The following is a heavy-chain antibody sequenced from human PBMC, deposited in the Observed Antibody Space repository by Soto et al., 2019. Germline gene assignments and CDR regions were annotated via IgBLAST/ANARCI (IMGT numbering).Heavy chain of an antibody. J-gene: IGHJ4*02. CDR3: ARGPLGGWYRIEY. V-gene: IGHV3-33*01. CDR1: VFTFSSYG. CDR2: IWYDGSNK. D-gene: IGHD6-19*01. Sequence: PGGSLRLSCASSVFTFSSYGMHCVRHSPGKWLEWVAVIWYDGSNKYYADSVKGRFTISRDNSKNTLYLQMNSLRAEDAAVYYCARGPLGGWYRIEYWGQGTLVNVS.